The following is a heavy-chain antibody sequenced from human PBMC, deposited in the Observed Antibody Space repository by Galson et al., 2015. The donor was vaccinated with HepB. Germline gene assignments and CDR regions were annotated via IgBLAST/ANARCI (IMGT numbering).Heavy chain of an antibody. Sequence: SVKVSCKASGYIFTNYAMNWVRQAPGQGLEWMGWINTNTGNPTYAQGFTGRFVFSLDTSVSTTYLQISGLKAEDTALYYCARTPYYGSESSSNAWFDPWGQGTLVTVSS. CDR1: GYIFTNYA. D-gene: IGHD3-10*01. J-gene: IGHJ5*02. V-gene: IGHV7-4-1*02. CDR2: INTNTGNP. CDR3: ARTPYYGSESSSNAWFDP.